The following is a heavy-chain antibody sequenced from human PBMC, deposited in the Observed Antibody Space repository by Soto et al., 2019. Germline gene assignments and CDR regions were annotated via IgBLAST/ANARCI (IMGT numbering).Heavy chain of an antibody. CDR3: ERGRGAAAGAGP. CDR2: MNPNSGNT. Sequence: QVQLVQSGAEVKKPGASVKVSCKAAGYPFTSYDIHWVRQATGQGLEWMGWMNPNSGNTGYAQKFQRRVTMTRNTSILTAYMELSSLRSEDTAVYYCERGRGAAAGAGPWGQGTLVTVSS. V-gene: IGHV1-8*01. D-gene: IGHD6-13*01. CDR1: GYPFTSYD. J-gene: IGHJ5*02.